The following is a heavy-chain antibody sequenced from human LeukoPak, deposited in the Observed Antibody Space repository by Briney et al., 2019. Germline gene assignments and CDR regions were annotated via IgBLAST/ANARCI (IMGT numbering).Heavy chain of an antibody. CDR1: GITFSSYG. J-gene: IGHJ4*02. D-gene: IGHD5-18*01. CDR3: ARLKGYSYGLSRRSGGSHRGFDY. Sequence: GSLRLSRAAFGITFSSYGMNWVRQPPGKGLEWIGEINHSGSTNYNPSLKSRVTISVDTSKNQFSLKLSSVTAADTAVYYCARLKGYSYGLSRRSGGSHRGFDYWGQGTLVTVSS. V-gene: IGHV4-34*01. CDR2: INHSGST.